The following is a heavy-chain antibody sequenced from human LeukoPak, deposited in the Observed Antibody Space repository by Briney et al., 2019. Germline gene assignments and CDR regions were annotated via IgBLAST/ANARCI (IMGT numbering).Heavy chain of an antibody. J-gene: IGHJ6*03. CDR3: AKGGLDVGFWSGDYSYMDV. D-gene: IGHD3-3*01. Sequence: GGSLRLSCAPSGFTVSSYATSWVPQAPGGGLEWVSHISGGSGRTYNADSVKARFPVSRDNSKNTLYLQKNSLRAEDTAVNYLAKGGLDVGFWSGDYSYMDVWGRGTTVTVSS. CDR2: ISGGSGRT. V-gene: IGHV3-23*01. CDR1: GFTVSSYA.